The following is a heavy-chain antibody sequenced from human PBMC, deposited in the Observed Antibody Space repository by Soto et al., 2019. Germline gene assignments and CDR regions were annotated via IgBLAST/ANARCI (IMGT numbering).Heavy chain of an antibody. J-gene: IGHJ6*02. Sequence: GGSLRLSCAASGFTFSSYSMNWVRQAPGKGLEWVSSISSSSSYIYYADSVKGRFTISRDNAKNSLYLQMNSLRAEDTAVYYCARDRSGDAAAATNYYGMDVWGQGTTVTVSS. D-gene: IGHD6-13*01. CDR3: ARDRSGDAAAATNYYGMDV. CDR2: ISSSSSYI. CDR1: GFTFSSYS. V-gene: IGHV3-21*01.